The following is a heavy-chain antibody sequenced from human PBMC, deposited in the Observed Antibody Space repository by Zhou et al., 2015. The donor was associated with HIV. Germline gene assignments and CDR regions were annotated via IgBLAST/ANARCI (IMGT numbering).Heavy chain of an antibody. D-gene: IGHD2-2*01. CDR3: AREYRVRSVVPAAHYYYYYGMDV. Sequence: QVQLVQSGAEVKKPGSSVKVSCKASGGTFSSYAISWVRQAPGQGLEWMGGIIPIFGTANYAQKFQGRVTITADESTSTAYMELSSLRSEDTAVYYCAREYRVRSVVPAAHYYYYYGMDVWGQGTHGHRLL. CDR1: GGTFSSYA. CDR2: IIPIFGTA. V-gene: IGHV1-69*12. J-gene: IGHJ6*02.